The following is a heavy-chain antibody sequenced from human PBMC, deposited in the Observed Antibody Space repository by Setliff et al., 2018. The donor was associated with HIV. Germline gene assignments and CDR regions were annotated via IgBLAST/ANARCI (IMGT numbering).Heavy chain of an antibody. Sequence: SETLSLTCAVSGGSISSNWWCWVRQSPGKGLEWIGEIYHSGSTHYNPSLQSRVTISVDKSKSQFSLKLNSVTAADTAVYYCGGTNRWELLSPYFDAWGQGTLVTVSS. CDR2: IYHSGST. D-gene: IGHD1-7*01. J-gene: IGHJ4*02. CDR1: GGSISSNW. V-gene: IGHV4-4*02. CDR3: GGTNRWELLSPYFDA.